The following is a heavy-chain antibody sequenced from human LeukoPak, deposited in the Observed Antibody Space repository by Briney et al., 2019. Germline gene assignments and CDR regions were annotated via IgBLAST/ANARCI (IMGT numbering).Heavy chain of an antibody. J-gene: IGHJ5*02. V-gene: IGHV3-66*01. CDR2: IYSGGST. Sequence: GGSLRLSCTGSGFTFSSYSMNWVRQAPGKGLEWVSVIYSGGSTYYADSVKGRFTISRDNSKNTLYLQMNSLRAEDTAVYYCARDQTGWFDPWGQGTLVTVSS. CDR3: ARDQTGWFDP. CDR1: GFTFSSYS.